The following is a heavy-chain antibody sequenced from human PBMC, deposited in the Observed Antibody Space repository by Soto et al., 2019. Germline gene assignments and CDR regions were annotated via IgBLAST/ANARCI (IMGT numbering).Heavy chain of an antibody. D-gene: IGHD2-15*01. CDR1: GGSISSGDYY. V-gene: IGHV4-30-4*01. J-gene: IGHJ4*02. CDR2: IYYSGST. CDR3: ARELGYCSGGSCPDY. Sequence: QVQLQESGPGLVKPSQTLSLTCTVSGGSISSGDYYWSWLRQPPGKGLEWIGYIYYSGSTYYNPSLKSRVTISVDTSKNQFSLKLSSVTAADTAVYYCARELGYCSGGSCPDYWGQGTLVTVSS.